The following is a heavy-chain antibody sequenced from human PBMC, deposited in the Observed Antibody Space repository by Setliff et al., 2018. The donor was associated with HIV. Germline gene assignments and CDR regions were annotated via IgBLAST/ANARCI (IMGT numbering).Heavy chain of an antibody. CDR2: ISTSGST. J-gene: IGHJ3*01. Sequence: PSETLSLTCTVSGGSITSGSYSWTWIREPAGKGLEWIGRISTSGSTNYNPSLKSRVTISVDTSKNQFSLKLSSVTALDTAMYYCVRCGLYDNYYAFDEWGQGTLVTVSS. CDR3: VRCGLYDNYYAFDE. D-gene: IGHD3-22*01. CDR1: GGSITSGSYS. V-gene: IGHV4-61*02.